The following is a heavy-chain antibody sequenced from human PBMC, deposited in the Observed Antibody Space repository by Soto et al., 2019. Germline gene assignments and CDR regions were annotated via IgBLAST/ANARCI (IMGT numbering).Heavy chain of an antibody. CDR2: IYYSGST. D-gene: IGHD5-18*01. CDR3: ARGDTAMPYNWFDP. J-gene: IGHJ5*02. Sequence: SETLSLTCTVSGGSISSGGYYWSWIRQHPGKGLEWIGYIYYSGSTYYNPSLKSRVTISVDTSKNQFSLKLSSVTAADTAVYYCARGDTAMPYNWFDPWGQGTLVT. V-gene: IGHV4-31*03. CDR1: GGSISSGGYY.